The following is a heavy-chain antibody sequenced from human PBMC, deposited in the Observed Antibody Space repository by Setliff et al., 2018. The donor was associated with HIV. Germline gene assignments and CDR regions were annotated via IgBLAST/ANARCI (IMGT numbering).Heavy chain of an antibody. CDR1: GGSVSSRGYY. V-gene: IGHV4-39*02. CDR2: ILYGGNT. D-gene: IGHD2-8*02. CDR3: ARPPTGVGGGAAFDI. Sequence: SETLSLTCTVSGGSVSSRGYYWGWIRQPPGKGPEWLANILYGGNTYYNPSLKSRVTISVDTSKNHFSLKLNSVTAADTAVYLCARPPTGVGGGAAFDIWGQGTMVTVSS. J-gene: IGHJ3*02.